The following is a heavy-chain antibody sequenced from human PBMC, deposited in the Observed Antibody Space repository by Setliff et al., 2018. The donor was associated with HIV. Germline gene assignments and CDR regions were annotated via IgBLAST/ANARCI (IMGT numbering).Heavy chain of an antibody. CDR3: ANSYSASGNYHYYDYLDV. V-gene: IGHV3-20*04. D-gene: IGHD3-10*01. Sequence: GGSLRLSCAASGINLGDYGMSWVRQVPGKGLEWVSGINWNGDRIGYADSVKGRFTISRDNSKNTLYLQMNSLRIEDSGAYYCANSYSASGNYHYYDYLDVWGKGTTVTVSS. CDR1: GINLGDYG. CDR2: INWNGDRI. J-gene: IGHJ6*03.